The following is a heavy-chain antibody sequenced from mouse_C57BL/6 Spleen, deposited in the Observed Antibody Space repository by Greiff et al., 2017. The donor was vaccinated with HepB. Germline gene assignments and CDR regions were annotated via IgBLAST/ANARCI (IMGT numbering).Heavy chain of an antibody. CDR2: IWRGGST. Sequence: QVQLKESGPGLVQPSQSLSITCTVSGFSLTSYGVHWVRQSPGKGLEWLGVIWRGGSTDYNAAFMSRLSITKDNSKSQVFFKMNSLQADDTAIYYCAKKGNYGGYAMDYWGQGTSVTVSS. CDR3: AKKGNYGGYAMDY. J-gene: IGHJ4*01. CDR1: GFSLTSYG. V-gene: IGHV2-5*01. D-gene: IGHD1-1*01.